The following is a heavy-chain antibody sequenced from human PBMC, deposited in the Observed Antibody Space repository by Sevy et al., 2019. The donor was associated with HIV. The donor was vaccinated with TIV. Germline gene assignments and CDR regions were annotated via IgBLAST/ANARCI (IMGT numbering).Heavy chain of an antibody. D-gene: IGHD6-13*01. CDR1: GFTFSSYW. V-gene: IGHV3-7*03. Sequence: GGFLRLSCAASGFTFSSYWMSWVRQAPGKGLEWVANIKQDGSEKYYVDSVKGRFTLSRDKAKNSLYLQMNSLRAEDTAVYYFARGFGGFTVAAAARRYYYYMDVWGKGTTVTVSS. CDR3: ARGFGGFTVAAAARRYYYYMDV. CDR2: IKQDGSEK. J-gene: IGHJ6*03.